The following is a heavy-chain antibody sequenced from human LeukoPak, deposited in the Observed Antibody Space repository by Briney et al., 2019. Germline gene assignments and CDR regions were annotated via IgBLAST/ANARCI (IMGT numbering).Heavy chain of an antibody. CDR2: INHSGST. V-gene: IGHV4-34*01. Sequence: PSETLSLTCAVYGGSFSGYYWSWIRQPPGKGLEWIGEINHSGSTNYNPSLKSRVTISVDTSKNQFSLKLSSVTAADTAVYYCARGPRWFCRLVPNDAFDIWGQGTMVTVSS. J-gene: IGHJ3*02. CDR3: ARGPRWFCRLVPNDAFDI. CDR1: GGSFSGYY. D-gene: IGHD4-23*01.